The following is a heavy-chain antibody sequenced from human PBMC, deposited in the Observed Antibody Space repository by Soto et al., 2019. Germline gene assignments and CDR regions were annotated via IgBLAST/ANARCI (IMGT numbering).Heavy chain of an antibody. CDR3: ARGVSTVTPNWFDP. V-gene: IGHV1-3*01. D-gene: IGHD4-17*01. CDR1: GYTFSTYA. CDR2: INAGNGNT. J-gene: IGHJ5*02. Sequence: ASVKVSCKASGYTFSTYAMNWVRQAPGQRLEWMGWINAGNGNTKYSQKFQGRVTITRDTSATTAYMELSSLRSEDTAVYYCARGVSTVTPNWFDPWGQGTLVTVSS.